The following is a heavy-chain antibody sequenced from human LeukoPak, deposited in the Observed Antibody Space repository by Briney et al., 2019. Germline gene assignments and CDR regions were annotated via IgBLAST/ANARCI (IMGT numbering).Heavy chain of an antibody. Sequence: GGSLRLSCAASGFTFSSYWMSWVRQAPGKGLEWVANIKQDGSEKYYVDSVKGRFTISRDNAKNSLYLQMNSLRAEDTAVYYCARTGYYDSSGYIPIDAFGIWGQGTMVTVSS. CDR2: IKQDGSEK. CDR1: GFTFSSYW. CDR3: ARTGYYDSSGYIPIDAFGI. J-gene: IGHJ3*02. V-gene: IGHV3-7*01. D-gene: IGHD3-22*01.